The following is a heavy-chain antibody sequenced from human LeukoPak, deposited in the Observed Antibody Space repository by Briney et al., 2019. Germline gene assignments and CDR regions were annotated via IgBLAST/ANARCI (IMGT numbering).Heavy chain of an antibody. D-gene: IGHD5-18*01. J-gene: IGHJ4*02. Sequence: PSETLSLTCTVSGGSISSYYWSWIRQPAGKGLEWIGRIYTSGSTNYNPSLKSRVTISVDTSKNQFSLKLSSVTAADTAVYYCARAAAMVTMDYGFDYWGQGTLVTVSS. CDR2: IYTSGST. V-gene: IGHV4-4*07. CDR3: ARAAAMVTMDYGFDY. CDR1: GGSISSYY.